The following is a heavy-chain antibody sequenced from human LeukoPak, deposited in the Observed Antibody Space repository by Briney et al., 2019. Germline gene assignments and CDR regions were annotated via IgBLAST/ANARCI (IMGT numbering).Heavy chain of an antibody. Sequence: GGSLRLSCAASGFTFSTYNMNWVRQAPGKGLEWVSYISSSSSTIYYADSVKGRFTISRDNAKNSLYLQMNSLRAEDTAVYYCARPDPPWGQGTLVTVSS. CDR1: GFTFSTYN. CDR2: ISSSSSTI. CDR3: ARPDPP. V-gene: IGHV3-48*01. J-gene: IGHJ5*02.